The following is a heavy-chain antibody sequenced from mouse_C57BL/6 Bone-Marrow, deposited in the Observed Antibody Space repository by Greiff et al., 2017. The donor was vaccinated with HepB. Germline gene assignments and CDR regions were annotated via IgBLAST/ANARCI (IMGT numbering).Heavy chain of an antibody. Sequence: EVKLVESGPGLVKPSQSLSLTCSVTGYSITSGYYWNWIRQFPGNKLEWMGYISYDGSNNYNPSLKNRVSITPDTSKNQFFLKLNSVTTEDTATYYCERGMGFPCFAYWGQVTLVTVAA. D-gene: IGHD2-3*01. CDR3: ERGMGFPCFAY. CDR1: GYSITSGYY. V-gene: IGHV3-6*01. J-gene: IGHJ3*01. CDR2: ISYDGSN.